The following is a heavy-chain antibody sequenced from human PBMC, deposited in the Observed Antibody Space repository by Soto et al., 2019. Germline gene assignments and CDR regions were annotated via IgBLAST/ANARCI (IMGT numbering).Heavy chain of an antibody. J-gene: IGHJ4*02. Sequence: VKVSCKASGGTFISYAISWVRQAPGQGLEWMGGIIPIFGTANYAQKFQGRVTITADESTSTAYMELSSLRSEDTAVYYCASRYCTNGVCSTYFDYWGQGTLVTVSS. CDR2: IIPIFGTA. V-gene: IGHV1-69*01. CDR3: ASRYCTNGVCSTYFDY. D-gene: IGHD2-8*01. CDR1: GGTFISYA.